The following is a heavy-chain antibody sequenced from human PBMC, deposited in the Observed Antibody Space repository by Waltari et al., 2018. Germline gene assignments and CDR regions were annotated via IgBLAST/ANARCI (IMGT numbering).Heavy chain of an antibody. CDR1: GFTFSSSA. V-gene: IGHV3-48*04. J-gene: IGHJ4*02. CDR2: ISSGSSTI. Sequence: EVQLVESGGGLVQPGGSLRLSCAASGFTFSSSAMNWVRQAPGKGLEWVSHISSGSSTIYYADSVKGRFTISRDNAKNSLFLQMNSLRAEDTAVYYCARYNGGNFDYWGQGTLVTVSS. CDR3: ARYNGGNFDY. D-gene: IGHD2-8*01.